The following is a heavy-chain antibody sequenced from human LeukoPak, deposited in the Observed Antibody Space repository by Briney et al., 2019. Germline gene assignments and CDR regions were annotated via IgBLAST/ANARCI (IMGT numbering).Heavy chain of an antibody. CDR3: AKDSGGILAVAGTLNAFDI. CDR2: ISWNSGSI. D-gene: IGHD6-19*01. V-gene: IGHV3-9*01. J-gene: IGHJ3*02. CDR1: GFTFDDYA. Sequence: GGSLRLSCAASGFTFDDYAMHWVRQAPGKGLEWVSGISWNSGSIGYADSVKGRFTISRDNAKNSLYLQMNSLRAEDTALYYCAKDSGGILAVAGTLNAFDIWGQGTMVTVSS.